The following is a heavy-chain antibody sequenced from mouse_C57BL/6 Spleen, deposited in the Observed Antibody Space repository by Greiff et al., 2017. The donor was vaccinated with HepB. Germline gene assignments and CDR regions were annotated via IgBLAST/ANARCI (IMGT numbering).Heavy chain of an antibody. J-gene: IGHJ2*01. CDR3: TRYYYGSRDY. Sequence: EVQLQQSGAELVRPGASVKLSCTASGFNIKDYYMHWVKQRPEQGLEWIGRIDPEDGDTEYAPKFQGKATMTADTSSNTASLQLSSLTSEDTAVYYWTRYYYGSRDYWGQGTTLTVSS. D-gene: IGHD1-1*01. CDR1: GFNIKDYY. V-gene: IGHV14-1*01. CDR2: IDPEDGDT.